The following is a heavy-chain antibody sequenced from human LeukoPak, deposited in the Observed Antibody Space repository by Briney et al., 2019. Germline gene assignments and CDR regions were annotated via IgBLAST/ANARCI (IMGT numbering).Heavy chain of an antibody. CDR2: IIAYNGNT. Sequence: GASVKVSCKASGYTFTSYGISWVRQAPGQGLEWMGRIIAYNGNTNYAQKLQGRVTITTDTSTSTAYMELRSLRSDDTAVYYCARDRLRDSSGYYPIPEYFQHWGQGTLGTVSS. J-gene: IGHJ1*01. CDR3: ARDRLRDSSGYYPIPEYFQH. D-gene: IGHD3-22*01. V-gene: IGHV1-18*01. CDR1: GYTFTSYG.